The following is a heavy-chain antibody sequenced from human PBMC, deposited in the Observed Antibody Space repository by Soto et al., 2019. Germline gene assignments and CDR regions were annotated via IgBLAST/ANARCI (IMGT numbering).Heavy chain of an antibody. CDR1: GFSLSTDGVG. V-gene: IGHV2-5*02. D-gene: IGHD4-17*01. CDR2: IYWDDDK. CDR3: AHTSLNDDYLYWFDP. Sequence: QITLKESGPTLVKPTQTLTLTCTFSGFSLSTDGVGVGWIRQTPGKALEWLALIYWDDDKRYSPSLKSRLTITKDTSKNQVVLTMTNMETVDTATYYCAHTSLNDDYLYWFDPWGQGTLVTVSS. J-gene: IGHJ5*02.